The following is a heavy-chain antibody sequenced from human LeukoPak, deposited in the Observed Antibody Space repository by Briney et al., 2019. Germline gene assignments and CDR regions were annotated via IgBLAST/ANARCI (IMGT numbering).Heavy chain of an antibody. J-gene: IGHJ6*03. CDR3: ARDGSGTRYYYMDA. D-gene: IGHD3-10*01. Sequence: PGRSLRLSCAASGFTFSSYGMHWVRQAPGKGLEWVAVIWYDGSNKYYADSVKGRFTISRDNSKNTLYLQMNSLRAEDTAVYYCARDGSGTRYYYMDAWGKGTTVTVSS. CDR2: IWYDGSNK. CDR1: GFTFSSYG. V-gene: IGHV3-33*01.